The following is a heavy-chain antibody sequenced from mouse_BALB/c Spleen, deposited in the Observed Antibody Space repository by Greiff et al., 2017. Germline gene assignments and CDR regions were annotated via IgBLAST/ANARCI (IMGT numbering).Heavy chain of an antibody. J-gene: IGHJ4*01. CDR3: ASRYYGNYRGAMDY. V-gene: IGHV3-2*02. Sequence: EVKLQESGPGLVKPSQSLSLTCTVTGYSITSDYAWNWIRQFPGNKLEWMGYISYSGSTSYNPSLKSRISITRDTSKNQFFLQLNSVTTEDTATYYCASRYYGNYRGAMDYWGQGTSVTVSS. D-gene: IGHD2-1*01. CDR1: GYSITSDYA. CDR2: ISYSGST.